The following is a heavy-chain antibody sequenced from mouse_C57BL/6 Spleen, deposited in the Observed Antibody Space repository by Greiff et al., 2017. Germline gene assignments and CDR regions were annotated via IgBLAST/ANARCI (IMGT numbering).Heavy chain of an antibody. Sequence: QVQLQQPGAELVKPGASVKLSCKASGYTFTSYWLHWVKQRPGQGLEWIGMIHPNSGSTNYNAKFKSKATLTVDKSSSTAYMQLSSLTSEDSAVYYCARRGGIIDYLDYWGQGTTLTVSS. CDR3: ARRGGIIDYLDY. CDR1: GYTFTSYW. CDR2: IHPNSGST. V-gene: IGHV1-64*01. D-gene: IGHD1-1*01. J-gene: IGHJ2*01.